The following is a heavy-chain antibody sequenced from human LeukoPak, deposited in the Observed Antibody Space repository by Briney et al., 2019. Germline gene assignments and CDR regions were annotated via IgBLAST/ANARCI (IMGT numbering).Heavy chain of an antibody. V-gene: IGHV3-48*03. Sequence: PGGSLRLSCAASGFTFSNYEMNWVRQAPGKGLEWVSYISSSGSTTYYADSVKGRFTISRDNAKNSLYLQMNSRRAEDTAVYYRARGYCSGGSCYFDYWGQGTLVTVSS. J-gene: IGHJ4*02. CDR3: ARGYCSGGSCYFDY. D-gene: IGHD2-15*01. CDR2: ISSSGSTT. CDR1: GFTFSNYE.